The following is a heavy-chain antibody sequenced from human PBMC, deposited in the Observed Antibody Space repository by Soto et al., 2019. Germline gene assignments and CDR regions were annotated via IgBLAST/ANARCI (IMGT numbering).Heavy chain of an antibody. CDR3: ASANRGYSYGFDS. V-gene: IGHV1-69*10. Sequence: GASVKVSCKASGGTLTTSTLTWVRQAPAQGLEWMGGIIPILGKESYAQKLQGRVTITADESTSTAYMELTSLKSEDTAVYYCASANRGYSYGFDSWGQGTLVTVSS. CDR1: GGTLTTST. J-gene: IGHJ4*02. D-gene: IGHD5-18*01. CDR2: IIPILGKE.